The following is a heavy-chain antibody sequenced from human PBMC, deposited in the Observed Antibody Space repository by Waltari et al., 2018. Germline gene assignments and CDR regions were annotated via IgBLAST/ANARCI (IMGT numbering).Heavy chain of an antibody. Sequence: QVHLVQSGAEVKKPGASVKVSCKASGYTFTNYGFSWVRQAPGQGLEWMGWISTYSGNTNYAQKLQGRVTMTTDTSTSTAYMEVRSLRSDDTSIYYCAREARGVDMYGMDVWGQGTTVTVSS. D-gene: IGHD3-10*01. V-gene: IGHV1-18*01. CDR1: GYTFTNYG. CDR3: AREARGVDMYGMDV. CDR2: ISTYSGNT. J-gene: IGHJ6*02.